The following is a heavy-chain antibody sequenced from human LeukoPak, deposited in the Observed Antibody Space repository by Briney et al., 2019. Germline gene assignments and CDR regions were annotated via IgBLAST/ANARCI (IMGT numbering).Heavy chain of an antibody. CDR3: ARDSASTSFPPAYDY. Sequence: ASVEVSCKAAGYTFTNYGVTWVRQAPGQGLEWVGWISAHNGNTNYVQKLQDRVTMTTDTSTTTAYLELRNLRSDDTAVYYCARDSASTSFPPAYDYWGQGTVVAVSS. J-gene: IGHJ4*02. CDR1: GYTFTNYG. CDR2: ISAHNGNT. V-gene: IGHV1-18*04. D-gene: IGHD3-16*01.